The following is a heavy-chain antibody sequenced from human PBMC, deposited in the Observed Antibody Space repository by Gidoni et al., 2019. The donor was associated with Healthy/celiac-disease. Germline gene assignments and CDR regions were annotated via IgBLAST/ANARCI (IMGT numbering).Heavy chain of an antibody. Sequence: EVQLVESGGGLVKPGGSLRLSCAASGFTFSNAWMSWVRQARVKGLECVGRIKSKTDGGTTDYAAPVKGRFTISRDDSKNTLYLQMNSLKTEDTAVYYCTTDALSFMAIDYWGQGTLVTVSS. CDR1: GFTFSNAW. D-gene: IGHD3-10*01. V-gene: IGHV3-15*01. CDR2: IKSKTDGGTT. CDR3: TTDALSFMAIDY. J-gene: IGHJ4*02.